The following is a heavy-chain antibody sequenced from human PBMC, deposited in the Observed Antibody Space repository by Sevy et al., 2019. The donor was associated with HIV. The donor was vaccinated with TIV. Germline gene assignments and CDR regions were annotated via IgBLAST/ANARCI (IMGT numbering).Heavy chain of an antibody. V-gene: IGHV3-49*03. J-gene: IGHJ4*02. D-gene: IGHD3-22*01. CDR2: IRSKDYGGAT. Sequence: GESLKISCTGSGFTFGDYAMSWFRQAPGMGLEWVGFIRSKDYGGATEYAASVKGRFTISRDDSKSIADLQMNSLKTEDTAVYYCTRGYYYDSSGYCDYWGQGTLVTVSS. CDR1: GFTFGDYA. CDR3: TRGYYYDSSGYCDY.